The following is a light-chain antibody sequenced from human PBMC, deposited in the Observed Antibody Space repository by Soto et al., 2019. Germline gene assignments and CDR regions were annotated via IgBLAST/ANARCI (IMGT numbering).Light chain of an antibody. CDR2: SNN. J-gene: IGLJ3*02. CDR1: TSNIGSNA. CDR3: AAWDDSLNGPV. Sequence: QAVGTQPPSASGTPGQTVTISCSGSTSNIGSNAVHWYQHLPGTAPKLLMYSNNQRPSGVRDRFSGFKSDTSASLAISGLQSEDEAEYYCAAWDDSLNGPVFGGGTKLTVL. V-gene: IGLV1-44*01.